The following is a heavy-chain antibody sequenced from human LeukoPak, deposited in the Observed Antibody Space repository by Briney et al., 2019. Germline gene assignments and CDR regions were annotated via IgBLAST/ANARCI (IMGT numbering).Heavy chain of an antibody. D-gene: IGHD5-18*01. J-gene: IGHJ3*01. CDR1: GFTFSSYW. CDR3: ARATRGYSYD. CDR2: IYSGGST. V-gene: IGHV3-53*01. Sequence: GGSLRLSCAASGFTFSSYWMSWVRQAPGKGLEWVSVIYSGGSTYYADSVKGRFTISRDNSKNTLYLQMNSLRAEDTAVYYCARATRGYSYDWGQGTMVTVSS.